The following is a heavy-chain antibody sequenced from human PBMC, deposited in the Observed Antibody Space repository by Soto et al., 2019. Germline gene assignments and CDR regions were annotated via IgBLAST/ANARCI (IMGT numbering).Heavy chain of an antibody. Sequence: PSETLSPTFTFSGGSNSSGGYYWPWLLQHPGTGLEYIGYIYHSGSTYYSPSLKSRVTISVDRSKNHFSLNLSSVTAADTAVYYCARGDAGYYGMDVWGPGTAVTVS. CDR3: ARGDAGYYGMDV. V-gene: IGHV4-30-2*01. J-gene: IGHJ6*02. CDR1: GGSNSSGGYY. CDR2: IYHSGST.